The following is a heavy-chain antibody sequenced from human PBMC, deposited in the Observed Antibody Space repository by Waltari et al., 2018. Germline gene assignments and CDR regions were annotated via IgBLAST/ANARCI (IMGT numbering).Heavy chain of an antibody. CDR1: VFSFSRYA. Sequence: EVQLVASGGGLVQPGGSLRLSCAASVFSFSRYAMRWFRQAPGKGLEWVSVIYSGGSTYYADSVKGRFTISRDNSKNTLYLQMNSLRAEDTAVYYCAKEPRQAAGTETLGTDYWGQGTLVTVSS. CDR3: AKEPRQAAGTETLGTDY. V-gene: IGHV3-23*03. D-gene: IGHD6-13*01. CDR2: IYSGGST. J-gene: IGHJ4*02.